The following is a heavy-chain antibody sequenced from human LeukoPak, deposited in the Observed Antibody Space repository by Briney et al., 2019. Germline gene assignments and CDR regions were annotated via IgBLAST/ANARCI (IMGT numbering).Heavy chain of an antibody. V-gene: IGHV3-23*01. D-gene: IGHD3-22*01. Sequence: GGSLRLSCAASGLTFSSYAMSWVRQAPGKGLEWVSAISGSGGSTYYADSVKGRFTISRDNSKNTLYLQMNSLRAEDTAVYYCANQDSSGYYLSGYFDYWGQGTLVTVSS. CDR1: GLTFSSYA. CDR3: ANQDSSGYYLSGYFDY. J-gene: IGHJ4*02. CDR2: ISGSGGST.